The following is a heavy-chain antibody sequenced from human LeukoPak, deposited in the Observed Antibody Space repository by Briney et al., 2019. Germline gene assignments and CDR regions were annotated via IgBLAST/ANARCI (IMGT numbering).Heavy chain of an antibody. V-gene: IGHV1-18*01. CDR3: ASGRVVVPAAMEGDYYYYGMDV. CDR2: IRAYNGNT. J-gene: IGHJ6*02. CDR1: GYTFTSYG. Sequence: GASVKVFCKASGYTFTSYGISWVRQAPGQGLDWMGWIRAYNGNTNYAQKLQGRVTMTTDTSTSTAYMELRSLRSDDTAVYYCASGRVVVPAAMEGDYYYYGMDVWGQGTTVTVSS. D-gene: IGHD2-2*01.